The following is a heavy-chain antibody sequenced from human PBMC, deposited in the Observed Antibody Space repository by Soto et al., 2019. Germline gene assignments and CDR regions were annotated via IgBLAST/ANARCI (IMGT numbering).Heavy chain of an antibody. CDR1: GGTFSSYA. CDR2: IIPIFGTA. J-gene: IGHJ6*02. V-gene: IGHV1-69*13. D-gene: IGHD3-10*01. Sequence: GASVKVSCKASGGTFSSYAISWVRQAPGQGLEWMGGIIPIFGTANYAQKFQGRVTITADESTSTAYMELSSLRSEDTAVYYCARLETYYYGSGRTGYYYYGMDVWGQGTTVTVSS. CDR3: ARLETYYYGSGRTGYYYYGMDV.